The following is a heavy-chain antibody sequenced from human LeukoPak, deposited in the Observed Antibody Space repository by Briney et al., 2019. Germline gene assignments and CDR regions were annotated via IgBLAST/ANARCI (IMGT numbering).Heavy chain of an antibody. CDR2: ISSSSSYI. V-gene: IGHV3-21*01. J-gene: IGHJ4*02. Sequence: AGGSLRLSCAASGFTFSSYAMSWVRQAPGKGLEWVSSISSSSSYIYYADSVKGRFTISRDSAKNSLYLQMNSLRAEDTAVYYCARDERGYSYGYVYDYWGQGTLVTVSS. CDR3: ARDERGYSYGYVYDY. D-gene: IGHD5-18*01. CDR1: GFTFSSYA.